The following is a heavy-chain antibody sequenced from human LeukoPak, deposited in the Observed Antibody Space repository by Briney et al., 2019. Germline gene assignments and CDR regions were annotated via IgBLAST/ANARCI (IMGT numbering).Heavy chain of an antibody. J-gene: IGHJ3*02. CDR3: ARDIVTMVRGAPSAFDI. Sequence: SETLSLTCTVSGGSISSGSYYWSWIRQPAGKGLEWIGRIYTSGSTNYNPSLKSRVTMSVDTSKNQFSLKLSSVTAADTAVYYCARDIVTMVRGAPSAFDIWGQGTMVTVSS. D-gene: IGHD3-10*01. CDR1: GGSISSGSYY. V-gene: IGHV4-61*02. CDR2: IYTSGST.